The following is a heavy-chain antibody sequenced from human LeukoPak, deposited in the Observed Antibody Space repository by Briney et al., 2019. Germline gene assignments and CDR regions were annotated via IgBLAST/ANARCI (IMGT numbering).Heavy chain of an antibody. V-gene: IGHV3-23*01. Sequence: GGSLRLSCAASGFTFSSYAMSWLRQTPQKGVEWVSGISVTGDMTYYTDSVKGRFTIARDNSRTTLYLKLSSLRADDTAVYYCAKSHITRYPLQYYFDLWGQGAQVIVSS. CDR2: ISVTGDMT. J-gene: IGHJ4*02. CDR1: GFTFSSYA. D-gene: IGHD2-21*01. CDR3: AKSHITRYPLQYYFDL.